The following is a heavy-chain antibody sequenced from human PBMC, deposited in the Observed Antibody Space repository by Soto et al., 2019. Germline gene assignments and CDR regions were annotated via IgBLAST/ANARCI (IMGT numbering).Heavy chain of an antibody. CDR3: AKGSVLRVVEAPLAILGGVDV. D-gene: IGHD2-8*01. CDR1: GFTFSSYG. CDR2: MSYDGSHE. J-gene: IGHJ6*02. V-gene: IGHV3-33*06. Sequence: LRLSCVASGFTFSSYGMHWARQAPGKGLEWVAVMSYDGSHEYYADSVKGRFTISRDNSKTILYLQMNSLRLEDTAVYYCAKGSVLRVVEAPLAILGGVDVWGQGAMVTVSS.